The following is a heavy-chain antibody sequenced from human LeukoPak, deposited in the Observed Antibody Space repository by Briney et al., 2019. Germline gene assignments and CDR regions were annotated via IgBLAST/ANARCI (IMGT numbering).Heavy chain of an antibody. CDR3: AKVGIIAARLGYFDY. J-gene: IGHJ4*02. V-gene: IGHV3-23*01. CDR2: ISGSGGST. Sequence: GGSLRLSCAASGFTFSSYNMNWVRQAPGKGLEWVSAISGSGGSTYYADSVKGRFTISRDNSKNTLYLQMNSLRAEDTAVYYCAKVGIIAARLGYFDYWGQGTLVTVSS. CDR1: GFTFSSYN. D-gene: IGHD6-6*01.